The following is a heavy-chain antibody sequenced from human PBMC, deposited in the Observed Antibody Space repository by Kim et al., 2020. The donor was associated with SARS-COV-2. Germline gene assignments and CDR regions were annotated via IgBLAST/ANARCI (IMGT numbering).Heavy chain of an antibody. Sequence: SETLSLTCTVSGGSISSYYWSWIRQPPGKGLEWIGYIYYSGSTNYNPSLKSRVTISVDTSKNQFSLKLSSVTAADADVYYCARVLITMSRGVSPGYGMDVWGKGTTVTVSS. CDR1: GGSISSYY. J-gene: IGHJ6*04. D-gene: IGHD3-10*01. V-gene: IGHV4-59*01. CDR3: ARVLITMSRGVSPGYGMDV. CDR2: IYYSGST.